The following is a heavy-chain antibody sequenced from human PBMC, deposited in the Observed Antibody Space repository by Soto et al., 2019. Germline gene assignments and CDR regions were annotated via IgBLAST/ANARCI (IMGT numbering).Heavy chain of an antibody. Sequence: QVQLQESGPGLVKPSQTLSLTCTVSGGSISSGDNFWSWIRQPPGKGLDWIGYIYYSGSTYYNPSLTSRVTISIDTSKNQFSLELSSVTAADTAVYYCARVRSLSHCISTSCPPYYFDYWGQGTLVTVSS. J-gene: IGHJ4*02. CDR3: ARVRSLSHCISTSCPPYYFDY. CDR1: GGSISSGDNF. D-gene: IGHD2-2*01. CDR2: IYYSGST. V-gene: IGHV4-30-4*01.